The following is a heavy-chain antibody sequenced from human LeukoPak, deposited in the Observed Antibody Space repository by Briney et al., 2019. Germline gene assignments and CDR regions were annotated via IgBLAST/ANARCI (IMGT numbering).Heavy chain of an antibody. D-gene: IGHD3-3*01. J-gene: IGHJ4*02. CDR1: GGSISSGSYY. CDR2: IYTSGST. CDR3: AREVYDFWSGYPLDY. V-gene: IGHV4-61*02. Sequence: SETLSLTCTVSGGSISSGSYYWSWIRQPAGKGLERIGRIYTSGSTNYNPSLKSRVTISVDTSKNQFSLKLSSVTAADTAVYYCAREVYDFWSGYPLDYWGQGTLVTVSS.